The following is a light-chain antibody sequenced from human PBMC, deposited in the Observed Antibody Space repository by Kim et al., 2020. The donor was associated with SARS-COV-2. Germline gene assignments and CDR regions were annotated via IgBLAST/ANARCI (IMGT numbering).Light chain of an antibody. V-gene: IGKV3-15*01. CDR1: QSVSSN. J-gene: IGKJ5*01. CDR3: QQYNNWPAIT. Sequence: SPGERATLYCRASQSVSSNLAWYQQKPGQAPRHLIYGASTRATGIPARYSGSGSGTEFTLTISSLQSEDFAVYYCQQYNNWPAITFGQGTRLEIK. CDR2: GAS.